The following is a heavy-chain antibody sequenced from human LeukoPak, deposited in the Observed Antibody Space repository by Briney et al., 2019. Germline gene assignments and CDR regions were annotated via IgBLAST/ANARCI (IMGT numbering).Heavy chain of an antibody. CDR1: GFTFSNYG. V-gene: IGHV3-30*18. D-gene: IGHD3-16*01. CDR3: AKDRAGEIDY. CDR2: ISYDGSNK. J-gene: IGHJ4*02. Sequence: GRSMRLSCAASGFTFSNYGMHWVRQAPGKGLEWVAVISYDGSNKYYADSVKGRFTISRDNSKNTLYLQMNSLRAEDTAVYYCAKDRAGEIDYWGQGTLVTVSS.